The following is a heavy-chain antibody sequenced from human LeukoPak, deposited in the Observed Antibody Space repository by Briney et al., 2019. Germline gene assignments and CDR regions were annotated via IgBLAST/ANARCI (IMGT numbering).Heavy chain of an antibody. D-gene: IGHD3-16*01. CDR3: ARDNSRLDYVHYYGMDV. CDR1: GGSISSYY. V-gene: IGHV4-4*07. Sequence: PSETLSLTCTVSGGSISSYYWSWIRQPAGKGLEWIGRIYTSGSTNYNPSLKSRVTMSVDTSKYQFSLKLSSVTAADTAVYYCARDNSRLDYVHYYGMDVWGQGTTVTVSS. CDR2: IYTSGST. J-gene: IGHJ6*02.